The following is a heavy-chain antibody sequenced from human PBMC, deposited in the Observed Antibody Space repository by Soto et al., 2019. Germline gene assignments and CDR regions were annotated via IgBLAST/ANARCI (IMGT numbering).Heavy chain of an antibody. CDR2: ISGSGGST. D-gene: IGHD3-3*01. CDR3: AKRNDFWSGPQINWFDP. V-gene: IGHV3-23*01. CDR1: GFTFSSYA. Sequence: GGSLRLSCAASGFTFSSYAMSWVRQAPGKGLEWVSAISGSGGSTYYADSVKGRFTISRDNSKNTLYLQMNSLRAEDTAVYYCAKRNDFWSGPQINWFDPWGQGTLVTVSS. J-gene: IGHJ5*02.